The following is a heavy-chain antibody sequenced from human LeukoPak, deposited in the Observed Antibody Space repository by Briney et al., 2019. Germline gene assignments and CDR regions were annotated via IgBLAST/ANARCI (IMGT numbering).Heavy chain of an antibody. D-gene: IGHD3-9*01. J-gene: IGHJ6*03. CDR3: ARDLSTSLRYFGGGYMDV. V-gene: IGHV3-9*01. CDR2: ISWNSGSI. Sequence: PGGSLRRSCAASGFTFDDYAMHWVRQAPGKGLEWVSGISWNSGSIGYADSVKGRFTITRDNAKNTLYLQMNSLRAEDTAVYYCARDLSTSLRYFGGGYMDVWGKGTTVTVSS. CDR1: GFTFDDYA.